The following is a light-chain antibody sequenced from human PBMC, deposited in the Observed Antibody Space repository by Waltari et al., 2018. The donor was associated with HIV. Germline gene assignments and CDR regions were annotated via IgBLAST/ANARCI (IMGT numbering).Light chain of an antibody. CDR3: QQRSNRTPTYT. Sequence: DIVLDQSPGTLSLSPGERATLSCRASQSISSSIAWNQQKPGRAPSLLIYDASNRATGIRARFSCSGSGTDFTLTISSLEPEEFAVYYCQQRSNRTPTYTFGQGTKLEIK. V-gene: IGKV3-11*01. CDR2: DAS. CDR1: QSISSS. J-gene: IGKJ2*01.